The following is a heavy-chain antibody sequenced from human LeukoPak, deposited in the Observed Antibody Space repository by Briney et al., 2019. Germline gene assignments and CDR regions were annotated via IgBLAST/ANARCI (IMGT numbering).Heavy chain of an antibody. CDR1: GFTFSDYW. CDR3: VRDATRGGDLDH. V-gene: IGHV3-7*01. CDR2: IKVDGSEK. J-gene: IGHJ5*02. D-gene: IGHD2-21*01. Sequence: PGGSLGLSCAASGFTFSDYWMMWVRQAPGKGLEWVAQIKVDGSEKYYVDSVRGRFTISRDNAKNSLYLQMNTLRVEDTAVYYCVRDATRGGDLDHWGQGTLVTVSS.